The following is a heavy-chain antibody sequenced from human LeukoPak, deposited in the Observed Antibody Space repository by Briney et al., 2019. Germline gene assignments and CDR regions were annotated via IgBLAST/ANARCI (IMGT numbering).Heavy chain of an antibody. Sequence: PGGSLRLSCAASGFTFSSYSMNWVRQAPGKGLEWVSYISSSSSTIYYADSVKGRFTISRDNAKNSLYLQMNSLRAEDTAAYYCARDQAEVVPAARTFQHWGQGTLVTVSS. CDR2: ISSSSSTI. CDR1: GFTFSSYS. V-gene: IGHV3-48*01. CDR3: ARDQAEVVPAARTFQH. D-gene: IGHD2-2*01. J-gene: IGHJ1*01.